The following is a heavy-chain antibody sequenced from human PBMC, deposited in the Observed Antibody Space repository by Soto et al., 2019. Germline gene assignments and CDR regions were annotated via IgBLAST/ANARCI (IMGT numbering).Heavy chain of an antibody. CDR3: AKEGGLSGSYYISSSYYFDY. Sequence: ESGGGVVQPGRSLRLSCVASGFTFSSYGMHWVRQAPGKGLELVAIISYDGSNTYYADSVKGRFTISRDNSKNTLYLQMNSLRAEDTSVYYCAKEGGLSGSYYISSSYYFDYWGQGTLVTVSS. CDR1: GFTFSSYG. D-gene: IGHD1-26*01. CDR2: ISYDGSNT. V-gene: IGHV3-30*18. J-gene: IGHJ4*02.